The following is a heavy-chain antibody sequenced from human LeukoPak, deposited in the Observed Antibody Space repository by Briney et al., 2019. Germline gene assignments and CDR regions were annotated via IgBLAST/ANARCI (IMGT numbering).Heavy chain of an antibody. D-gene: IGHD3-9*01. CDR3: ARDPHYDILTGPSDAFDI. J-gene: IGHJ3*02. CDR2: INAGNGST. Sequence: GASVKVSCKASGYTFTSYAMHWVRQAPGQRLEWMGWINAGNGSTKYSQKFQGRVTITRSTSASTAYMELSRLRSEDTAVYYCARDPHYDILTGPSDAFDIWGQGTMVTVSS. V-gene: IGHV1-3*01. CDR1: GYTFTSYA.